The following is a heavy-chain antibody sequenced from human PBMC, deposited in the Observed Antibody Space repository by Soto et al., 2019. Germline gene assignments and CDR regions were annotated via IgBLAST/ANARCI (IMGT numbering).Heavy chain of an antibody. D-gene: IGHD6-13*01. CDR2: ISFDGNNK. Sequence: QVQLVESGGGVVQPGRSLSPSCAASGFTFSTLLMHWVRQAPGKGLEWVTVISFDGNNKYYADSVKGRFTISRDNSKNTLYLQMNSLRVEDTAVYYCARGGPYSSSWPFDYWGQGTLVTVSS. CDR3: ARGGPYSSSWPFDY. J-gene: IGHJ4*02. CDR1: GFTFSTLL. V-gene: IGHV3-30-3*01.